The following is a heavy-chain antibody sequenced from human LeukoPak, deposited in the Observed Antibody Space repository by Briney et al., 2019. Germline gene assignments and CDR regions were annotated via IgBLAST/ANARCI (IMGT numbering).Heavy chain of an antibody. V-gene: IGHV4-59*08. J-gene: IGHJ3*01. CDR1: GCSISNYY. CDR2: IYYSGST. D-gene: IGHD1-1*01. CDR3: ARHVATGATDAFDF. Sequence: SETLSLTCIVSGCSISNYYWTRIRQPPGEGLEWIGYIYYSGSTNYHPSLKSRLTISVDTSKNQFSLKLSSVTAADTAVYYCARHVATGATDAFDFWGRGTMVTVSS.